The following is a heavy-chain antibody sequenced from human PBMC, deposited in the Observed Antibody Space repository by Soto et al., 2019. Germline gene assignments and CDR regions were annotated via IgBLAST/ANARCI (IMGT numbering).Heavy chain of an antibody. J-gene: IGHJ5*02. V-gene: IGHV4-59*01. Sequence: SETLSLTCSVSVGSITSYYWNWIRQPPGKGLEWIGEIHYRGITNYNPSLKSRVTLSADTSKNQFALKLSSVTAADTAVYYCARMDYDILTGPNWFDPWGQGTLVTVSS. CDR2: IHYRGIT. CDR1: VGSITSYY. D-gene: IGHD3-9*01. CDR3: ARMDYDILTGPNWFDP.